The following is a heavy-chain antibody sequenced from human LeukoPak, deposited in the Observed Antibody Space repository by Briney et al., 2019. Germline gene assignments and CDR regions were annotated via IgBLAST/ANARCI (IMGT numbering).Heavy chain of an antibody. CDR1: GFTFSSYS. V-gene: IGHV3-48*02. Sequence: GGSLRLSCVASGFTFSSYSLNWVRQAPGKGLECVSYISTSGGTKDYADSVKGRFTISRDNPKNSVYLQMNSLRDEDTAVYYCAVRFDYWGQGILVTVSS. CDR3: AVRFDY. J-gene: IGHJ4*02. CDR2: ISTSGGTK. D-gene: IGHD3-3*01.